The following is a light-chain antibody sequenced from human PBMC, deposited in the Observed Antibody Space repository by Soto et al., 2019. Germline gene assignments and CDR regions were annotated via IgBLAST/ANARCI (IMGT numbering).Light chain of an antibody. J-gene: IGKJ4*01. CDR1: QSVSSN. CDR2: GAS. Sequence: EIVMTQSPATLSVSPGERATLSCRASQSVSSNLAWYQQKPGQAPRLLIYGASTRATGIPARFSGSGSGTEFTLTISSLQSEDFAVYYCQQYNNWPGPLTFGGGTKVEIK. V-gene: IGKV3-15*01. CDR3: QQYNNWPGPLT.